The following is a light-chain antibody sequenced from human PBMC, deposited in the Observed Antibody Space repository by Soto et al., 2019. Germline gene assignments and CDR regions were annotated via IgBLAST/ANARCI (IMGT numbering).Light chain of an antibody. Sequence: PGARVTLSCRASQSVSSSYLTWSQHKPGQAPRLLIYGASTRATGIPARFSGSGSGTDFTLTISSLEPEDFAVYYCQQRSNWITFGQGTRLEI. V-gene: IGKV3-11*01. J-gene: IGKJ5*01. CDR1: QSVSSSY. CDR2: GAS. CDR3: QQRSNWIT.